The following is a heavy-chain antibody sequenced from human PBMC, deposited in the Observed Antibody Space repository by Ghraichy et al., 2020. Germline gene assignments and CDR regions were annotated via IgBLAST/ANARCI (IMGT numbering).Heavy chain of an antibody. Sequence: SETLSLTCAVSGDSMKYPNWWGWVRQAPGKGLEWIGEIHHSGTPNYTPSLKSRVTMSIDKAKKQFSLKLRSVTAADTAVYYCAREKEGGTLDYWGQGTLVTVSS. D-gene: IGHD3-16*01. CDR1: GDSMKYPNW. J-gene: IGHJ4*02. CDR3: AREKEGGTLDY. CDR2: IHHSGTP. V-gene: IGHV4/OR15-8*02.